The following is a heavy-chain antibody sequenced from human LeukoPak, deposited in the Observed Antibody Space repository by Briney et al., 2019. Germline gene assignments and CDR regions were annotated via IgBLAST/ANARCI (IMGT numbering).Heavy chain of an antibody. CDR3: ARETDYYDSGGYYLQWFDP. CDR2: IYYSGIT. J-gene: IGHJ5*02. Sequence: SETLSLTCTVSGGSISSGGYYWSWIRQHPGKGLEWIGYIYYSGITSYKPSLKSRVTISLDTSKNQFSLKLSSVTAADTAVYYCARETDYYDSGGYYLQWFDPWGQGTLVTVSS. V-gene: IGHV4-31*03. CDR1: GGSISSGGYY. D-gene: IGHD3-22*01.